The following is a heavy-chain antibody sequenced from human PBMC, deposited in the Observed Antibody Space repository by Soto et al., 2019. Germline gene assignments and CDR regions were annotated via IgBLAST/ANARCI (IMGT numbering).Heavy chain of an antibody. D-gene: IGHD2-2*01. V-gene: IGHV3-23*01. Sequence: PGGSLRLSCAVSGFTFSSYAMSWVRQAPGKGLEWVSAISGSGGSTYYADSVKGRFTISRDNSKNTLYLQMNSLRAEVTAVYYCAKDAALIVPAAKYYYYYGMDVWGQGTTVTVSS. CDR2: ISGSGGST. J-gene: IGHJ6*02. CDR1: GFTFSSYA. CDR3: AKDAALIVPAAKYYYYYGMDV.